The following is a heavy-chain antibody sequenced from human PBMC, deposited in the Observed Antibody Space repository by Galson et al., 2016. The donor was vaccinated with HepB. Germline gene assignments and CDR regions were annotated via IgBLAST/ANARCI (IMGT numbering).Heavy chain of an antibody. CDR2: ISGGGSII. CDR1: GFIFSDYY. CDR3: ARYIGRAAGTPVLSN. Sequence: SLRLSCAASGFIFSDYYMSWIRQAPGKGLEWVSHISGGGSIIYYTGSVKGRFTISRDDAKNSLYLQMNSLRAEDTAVYYCARYIGRAAGTPVLSNWGQGTLVTVSS. J-gene: IGHJ4*02. V-gene: IGHV3-11*01. D-gene: IGHD6-13*01.